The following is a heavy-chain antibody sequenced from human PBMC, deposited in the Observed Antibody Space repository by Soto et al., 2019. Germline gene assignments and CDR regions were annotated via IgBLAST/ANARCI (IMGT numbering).Heavy chain of an antibody. D-gene: IGHD3-10*01. CDR2: ISGYNGNT. CDR1: GYTFTSYG. V-gene: IGHV1-18*01. CDR3: ASNYLYYYGSGNTNYYGMDG. Sequence: ASVKVSCKASGYTFTSYGISWVRQAPGQGLEWTGWISGYNGNTNYAQKLQGRVTMTTDTSTSTAYMELRSLRSDDTAVYYCASNYLYYYGSGNTNYYGMDGWGQGTTVTVSS. J-gene: IGHJ6*02.